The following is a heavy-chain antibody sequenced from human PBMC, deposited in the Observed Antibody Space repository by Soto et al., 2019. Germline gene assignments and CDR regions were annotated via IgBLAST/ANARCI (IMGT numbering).Heavy chain of an antibody. CDR1: GGSISSSSHY. V-gene: IGHV4-61*05. CDR2: IYYSGST. D-gene: IGHD3-22*01. J-gene: IGHJ5*02. Sequence: PSETLSLTCTVSGGSISSSSHYWVWIRQPPGKGLEWIGYIYYSGSTNYNPSLKSRVTISVDTSKNQFSLKLSSVTAADTAVYYCARGGYDSSGYYTDLFDPCGKGTLV. CDR3: ARGGYDSSGYYTDLFDP.